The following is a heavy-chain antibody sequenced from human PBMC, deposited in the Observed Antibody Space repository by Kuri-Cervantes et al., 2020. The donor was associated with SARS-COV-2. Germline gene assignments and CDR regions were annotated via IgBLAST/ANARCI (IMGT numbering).Heavy chain of an antibody. Sequence: CAVYGGSFSGYYWSWIRQPPGKGLEWIGEINHSGSTNYNPSLKSRVTISVDTSRNQFSLKLSSVTAADTAVYYCARGRDYYDSSGYPDSEYFQHWGQGTLVTVSS. CDR3: ARGRDYYDSSGYPDSEYFQH. V-gene: IGHV4-34*01. CDR2: INHSGST. J-gene: IGHJ1*01. CDR1: GGSFSGYY. D-gene: IGHD3-22*01.